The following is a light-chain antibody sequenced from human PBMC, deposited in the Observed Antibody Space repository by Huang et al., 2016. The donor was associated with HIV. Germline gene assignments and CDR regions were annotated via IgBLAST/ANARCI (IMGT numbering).Light chain of an antibody. CDR1: QDINNY. CDR2: DAS. Sequence: DIQMTQSPSSLSASVGDRVTITCQASQDINNYLSWFQQKPGKAPKLLIYDASTLETGVPSRFSGGGSGTDFTFTISSLQPEDIATYYCQQYDDLPLTLGGGTKLDI. CDR3: QQYDDLPLT. J-gene: IGKJ4*01. V-gene: IGKV1-33*01.